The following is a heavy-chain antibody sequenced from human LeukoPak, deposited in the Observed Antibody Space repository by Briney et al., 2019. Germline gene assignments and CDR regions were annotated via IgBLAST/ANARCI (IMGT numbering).Heavy chain of an antibody. D-gene: IGHD6-6*01. CDR2: IYGGGST. CDR1: GFTVSNDY. CDR3: TRLLPSSHHFFDS. J-gene: IGHJ4*02. V-gene: IGHV3-53*01. Sequence: GGSLRLSCAVAGFTVSNDYMSWVRQAPGKGLEWVSVIYGGGSTYYADSVRGRFTISRDNSENTLYLQMDRLRAEETAVYYCTRLLPSSHHFFDSWGQGTLVTVSS.